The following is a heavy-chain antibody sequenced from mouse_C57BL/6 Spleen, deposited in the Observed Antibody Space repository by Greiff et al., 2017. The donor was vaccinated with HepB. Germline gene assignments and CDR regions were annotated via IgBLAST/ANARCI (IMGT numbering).Heavy chain of an antibody. J-gene: IGHJ2*01. CDR3: ARYYYGLFDY. V-gene: IGHV7-3*01. CDR1: GFTFTDYY. CDR2: IRNKANGYTT. D-gene: IGHD1-1*01. Sequence: DVKLVESGGGLVQPGGSLSLSCAASGFTFTDYYMSWVRQPPGKALEWLGFIRNKANGYTTEYSASVKGRFTISRDNSQSILYLQMNALRAEDSATYYCARYYYGLFDYWGQGTTLTVSS.